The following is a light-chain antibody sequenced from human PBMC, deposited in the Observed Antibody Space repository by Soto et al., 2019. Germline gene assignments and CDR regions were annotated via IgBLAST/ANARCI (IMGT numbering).Light chain of an antibody. J-gene: IGLJ3*02. V-gene: IGLV1-44*01. CDR3: AAWDDSLNGVV. Sequence: QSVLTQPPSASGTPGQRVTISCSGSSSNIGSHTVFWCQHLPGTAPKLLIYRNNQRPSGVPDRFSGSKSGTSAFLAISGLQSEDEADYYCAAWDDSLNGVVFGGGTKVTVL. CDR1: SSNIGSHT. CDR2: RNN.